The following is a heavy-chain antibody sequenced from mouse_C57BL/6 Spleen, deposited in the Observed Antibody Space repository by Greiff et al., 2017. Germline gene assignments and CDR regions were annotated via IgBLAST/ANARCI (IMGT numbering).Heavy chain of an antibody. CDR1: GFTFTDYY. J-gene: IGHJ1*03. CDR2: IRNKANGYTT. V-gene: IGHV7-3*01. Sequence: EVQGVESGGGLVQPGGSLSLSCAASGFTFTDYYMSWVRQPPGKALEWLGFIRNKANGYTTEYSASVKGRFTISRDNSQSILYLQMNALRAEDSATYYCARYDPLHWYFDVWGTGTTVTVSS. CDR3: ARYDPLHWYFDV.